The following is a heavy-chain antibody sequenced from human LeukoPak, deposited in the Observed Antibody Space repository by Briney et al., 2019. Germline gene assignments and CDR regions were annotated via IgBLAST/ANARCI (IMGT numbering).Heavy chain of an antibody. CDR2: ISSSSSTI. J-gene: IGHJ4*02. V-gene: IGHV3-48*01. Sequence: GGSLRLSCAASGFTFSSYSMNWVRQAPGKGLEWVSYISSSSSTIYYADSVKGRFTISRDNAKNSLYLQMNSLRAEDTAVYYCTTEGYCTNGVCYTAIDYWGQGTLSPSPQ. D-gene: IGHD2-8*01. CDR3: TTEGYCTNGVCYTAIDY. CDR1: GFTFSSYS.